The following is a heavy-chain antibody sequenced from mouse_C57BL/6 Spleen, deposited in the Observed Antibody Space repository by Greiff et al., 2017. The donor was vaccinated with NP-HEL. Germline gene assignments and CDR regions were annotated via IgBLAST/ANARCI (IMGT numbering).Heavy chain of an antibody. V-gene: IGHV5-17*01. CDR2: ISSGSSTI. CDR3: ARDYYGSEGDWYFDV. Sequence: EVKLVESGGGLVKPGGSLKLSCAASGFTFSDYGMHWVRQAPEKGLEWVAYISSGSSTIYYADKVKGRFTLSRDNAKNTLCLQRTSLRSEDTAMDYCARDYYGSEGDWYFDVWGTGTTVTVSS. D-gene: IGHD1-1*01. CDR1: GFTFSDYG. J-gene: IGHJ1*03.